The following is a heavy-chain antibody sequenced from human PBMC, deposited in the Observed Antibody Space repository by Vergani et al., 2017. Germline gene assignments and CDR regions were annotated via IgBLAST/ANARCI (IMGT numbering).Heavy chain of an antibody. CDR2: IWYDGSNK. D-gene: IGHD5-12*01. CDR1: GFTFSSYG. CDR3: ARDSGYDWRIDY. Sequence: VQVVESGGGLVQPGGSLRLSCAASGFTFSSYGMHWVRQAPGKGLEWVAVIWYDGSNKYYADSVKGRFTISRDNSKNTLYLQMNSLRAEDTAVYYCARDSGYDWRIDYWGQGTLVTVSS. J-gene: IGHJ4*02. V-gene: IGHV3-33*01.